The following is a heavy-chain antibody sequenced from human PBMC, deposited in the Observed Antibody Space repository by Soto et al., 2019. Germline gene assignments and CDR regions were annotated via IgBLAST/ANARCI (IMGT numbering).Heavy chain of an antibody. J-gene: IGHJ5*02. CDR2: ISYDGSNK. Sequence: LSLTCAASGFTFSSYGMHWVRQAPGKGLEWVAVISYDGSNKYYADSVKGRFTISRDNSKNTLYLQMNSLRAEDTAVYYCAKDRQDQSIAAGNWFDPWGQGTLVTVSS. V-gene: IGHV3-30*18. D-gene: IGHD6-13*01. CDR1: GFTFSSYG. CDR3: AKDRQDQSIAAGNWFDP.